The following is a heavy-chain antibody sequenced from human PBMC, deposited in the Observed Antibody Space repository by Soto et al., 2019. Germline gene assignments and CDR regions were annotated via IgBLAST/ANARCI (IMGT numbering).Heavy chain of an antibody. J-gene: IGHJ4*02. Sequence: EVQLVESGGGLVKPGGSLRLSCAASGFTFTNHNMNWVRQAPGKGLEWVSSISSSSSFRNYADSVKGRFSISRDNDKNLVHLQMDSLRAEDTAVYYCARDPPLSVLVVVATDDFWGQGTLVTVSS. V-gene: IGHV3-21*02. CDR2: ISSSSSFR. CDR1: GFTFTNHN. CDR3: ARDPPLSVLVVVATDDF. D-gene: IGHD2-21*01.